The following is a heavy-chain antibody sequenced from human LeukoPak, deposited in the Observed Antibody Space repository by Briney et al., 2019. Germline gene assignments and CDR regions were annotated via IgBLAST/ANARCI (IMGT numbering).Heavy chain of an antibody. J-gene: IGHJ6*03. CDR2: IYHGGGT. V-gene: IGHV4-59*12. CDR3: ARQGRTPGHAVAYPDGPATEYAYYYMDV. CDR1: GGSLVPYY. D-gene: IGHD2-21*01. Sequence: SETLSLTCTVSGGSLVPYYWSWVRQPPGKGLEWLGHIYHGGGTNYNPSLKSRVTVSIDRSMNQFSLKLSTVTAADTAVYSCARQGRTPGHAVAYPDGPATEYAYYYMDVWGNGTTVTVS.